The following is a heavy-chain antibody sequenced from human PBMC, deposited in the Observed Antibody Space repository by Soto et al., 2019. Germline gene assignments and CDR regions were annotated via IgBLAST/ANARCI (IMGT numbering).Heavy chain of an antibody. V-gene: IGHV1-8*01. CDR1: GYTFTSYD. CDR2: MNPNSGNP. D-gene: IGHD6-13*01. Sequence: QVQLVQSGAEVKKPGASVKVSCKASGYTFTSYDINWVRQATGQGLEWMGWMNPNSGNPGYEQKFQGRVTMTRNTSIGTAYMELSRLGYEATAVYYWPRGRGAAAGSTGAPWGQGTLVTVS. J-gene: IGHJ1*01. CDR3: PRGRGAAAGSTGAP.